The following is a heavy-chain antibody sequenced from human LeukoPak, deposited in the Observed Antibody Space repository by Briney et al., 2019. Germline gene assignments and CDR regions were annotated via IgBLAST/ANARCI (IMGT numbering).Heavy chain of an antibody. D-gene: IGHD2-15*01. J-gene: IGHJ6*03. CDR2: MNAGNGNT. CDR3: ARGRGTSGSNRDFYYYYYMDV. V-gene: IGHV1-3*01. CDR1: VYIFTDYA. Sequence: ASVKVSCKASVYIFTDYAIHWLRQDPGQRPEWMGRMNAGNGNTKYSQKFQGRITLIRDTSAATAYMELSSLRHDDLAVYYCARGRGTSGSNRDFYYYYYMDVWGKGTTVTVSS.